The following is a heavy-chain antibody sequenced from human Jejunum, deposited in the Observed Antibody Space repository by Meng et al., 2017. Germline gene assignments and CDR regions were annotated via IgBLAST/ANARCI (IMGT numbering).Heavy chain of an antibody. CDR1: GYTFTGYY. CDR3: ASNVDCTSTSCYAY. D-gene: IGHD2-2*01. Sequence: QVQLVQSGSEGKKPGASVKLSFKASGYTFTGYYMHWVREAPGQGLEWMGRINTYSGVPNYAQKFQGRVTMTTDTSINTAYMELSGLSSDDTALYYCASNVDCTSTSCYAYWGQGTLVTVSS. V-gene: IGHV1-2*06. J-gene: IGHJ4*02. CDR2: INTYSGVP.